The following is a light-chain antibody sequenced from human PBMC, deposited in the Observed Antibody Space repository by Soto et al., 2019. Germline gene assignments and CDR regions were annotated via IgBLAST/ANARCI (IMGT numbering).Light chain of an antibody. V-gene: IGKV1-39*01. CDR1: QSISSF. CDR2: AAS. CDR3: QQYNTYEGT. Sequence: IQMTQSTSSLSASVGDRITITCRASQSISSFLNWYQQKPGKAPNLLIYAASSLQSGVPSRFSGSGSGTEFTLTISSLQPDDFGSYYCQQYNTYEGTFGQGTKVDIK. J-gene: IGKJ1*01.